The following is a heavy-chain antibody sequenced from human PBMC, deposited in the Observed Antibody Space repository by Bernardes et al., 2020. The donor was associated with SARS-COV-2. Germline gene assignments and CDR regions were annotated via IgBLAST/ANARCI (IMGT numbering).Heavy chain of an antibody. V-gene: IGHV3-30*18. CDR1: GFTFSTSG. J-gene: IGHJ4*02. CDR2: ISYDGSQK. CDR3: AKGAGRWLLGPHYFDY. D-gene: IGHD5-12*01. Sequence: GRSLKVSCAASGFTFSTSGMHWVRQAPGKGLEWVAIISYDGSQKYYADSVKGRFTISRDNSKNTVYLQMNSLTAEDTAVYCCAKGAGRWLLGPHYFDYWGQGTLLTVSS.